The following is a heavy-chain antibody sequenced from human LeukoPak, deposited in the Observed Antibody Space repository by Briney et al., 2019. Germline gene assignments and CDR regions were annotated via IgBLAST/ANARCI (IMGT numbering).Heavy chain of an antibody. V-gene: IGHV3-74*01. D-gene: IGHD1-26*01. CDR3: ARVRSGSYNWFDP. J-gene: IGHJ5*02. CDR2: INTDGSTT. CDR1: GFTFSSYW. Sequence: GGSLRLSCAASGFTFSSYWMHWVRQAPGKGLVWVSRINTDGSTTSYADSVKGRFTISRDNTKNTLYLQVNSLRAEDTAVYYCARVRSGSYNWFDPWGQGTLVTVSS.